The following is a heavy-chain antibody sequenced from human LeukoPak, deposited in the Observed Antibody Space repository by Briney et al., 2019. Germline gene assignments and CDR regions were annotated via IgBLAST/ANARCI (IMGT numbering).Heavy chain of an antibody. V-gene: IGHV1-8*03. CDR2: MNPNSGNT. Sequence: ASVKVSCKASGYTFTSYGISWVRQAPGQGLEWMGWMNPNSGNTGYAQKFQGRVTITRNTSISTAYMELSSLRSEDTAVYYCARAQREGSRFFYYYYMDVWGKGTTVTVSS. D-gene: IGHD6-13*01. CDR3: ARAQREGSRFFYYYYMDV. J-gene: IGHJ6*03. CDR1: GYTFTSYG.